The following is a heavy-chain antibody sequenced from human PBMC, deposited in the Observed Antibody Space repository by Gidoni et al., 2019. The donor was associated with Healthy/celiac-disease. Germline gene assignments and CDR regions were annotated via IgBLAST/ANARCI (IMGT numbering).Heavy chain of an antibody. J-gene: IGHJ3*02. CDR3: ARDTYYYDSSGDSNAREGAFDI. Sequence: EVQLVESGGGLVQPGGYLRLSCAASGFTFSSYEMTWVRQAPGKGLEWVSYIISSGSTIYYADSEQGRFTITRDNAKNSLYLQMNSLRAEDTAVYYCARDTYYYDSSGDSNAREGAFDIWGQGTMVTVSS. D-gene: IGHD3-22*01. CDR1: GFTFSSYE. CDR2: IISSGSTI. V-gene: IGHV3-48*03.